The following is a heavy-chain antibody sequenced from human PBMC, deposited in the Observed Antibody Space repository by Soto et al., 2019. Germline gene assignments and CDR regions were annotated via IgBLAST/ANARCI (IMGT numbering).Heavy chain of an antibody. CDR2: MSYDGSDT. CDR3: TIVRVADSALDH. D-gene: IGHD3-10*02. Sequence: PGGSLRLSCVGSGFIFSNNGTHWVRQTPGKGLEWVAFMSYDGSDTFYADSVQGRFTISRANSKNTLFLHMSNLRAEDTAMYYCTIVRVADSALDHWGQGTLVTVSS. V-gene: IGHV3-30*02. J-gene: IGHJ4*02. CDR1: GFIFSNNG.